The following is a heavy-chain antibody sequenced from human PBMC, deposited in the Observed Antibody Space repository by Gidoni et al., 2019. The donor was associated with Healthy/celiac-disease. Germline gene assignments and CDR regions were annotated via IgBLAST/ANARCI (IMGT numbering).Heavy chain of an antibody. D-gene: IGHD6-6*01. Sequence: QVQLVESGGGVVKPGRSLRLSCAASGFTFSSYGMHWVRQAPGKGLEWVAVIWYDGSNKYYADSVKGRFTISRDNSKNTLYLQMNSLRAEDTAVYYCARGADSSSSDAFDIWGQGTMVTVSS. CDR1: GFTFSSYG. CDR3: ARGADSSSSDAFDI. V-gene: IGHV3-33*01. CDR2: IWYDGSNK. J-gene: IGHJ3*02.